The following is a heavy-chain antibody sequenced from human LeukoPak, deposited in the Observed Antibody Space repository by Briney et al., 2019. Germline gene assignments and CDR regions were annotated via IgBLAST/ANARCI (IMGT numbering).Heavy chain of an antibody. CDR1: GYTFTSYY. CDR2: INPTSGDT. CDR3: ARPDPLVVPAAIPVYYYGMDV. Sequence: GASVKVSSKASGYTFTSYYMHWVRQAPGQGLEWMGIINPTSGDTTYAQKFQGRLTMTRDMSTSTVYMELSSLTSEDTAVYYCARPDPLVVPAAIPVYYYGMDVWGQGTTVTVSS. V-gene: IGHV1-46*01. D-gene: IGHD2-2*01. J-gene: IGHJ6*02.